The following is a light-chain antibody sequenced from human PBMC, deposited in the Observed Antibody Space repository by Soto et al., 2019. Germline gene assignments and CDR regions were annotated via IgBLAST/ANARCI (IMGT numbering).Light chain of an antibody. Sequence: IVFTQSPVTLALSPGESAVLSCRANQSVSTSLAWYQHKPGQAPRLFIYDASKRAPGIPARFTGSGSGTDFTLTISSLEPEDIAVYYCQVRDVWPSFGQGTKV. CDR2: DAS. V-gene: IGKV3-11*01. J-gene: IGKJ1*01. CDR1: QSVSTS. CDR3: QVRDVWPS.